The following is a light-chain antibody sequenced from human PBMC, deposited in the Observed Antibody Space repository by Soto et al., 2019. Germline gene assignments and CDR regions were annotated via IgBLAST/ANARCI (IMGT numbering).Light chain of an antibody. Sequence: QSALTQPASVSGSPGQSITISYTGTSSDVGGYNYVSWYQQHPGKAPKPMIYDVSNRPSGVSNRFSGSKSGNTASLTISGLQAEDEADYYCSSYTSSSIWVFGGGTKLTVL. CDR1: SSDVGGYNY. V-gene: IGLV2-14*01. J-gene: IGLJ3*02. CDR2: DVS. CDR3: SSYTSSSIWV.